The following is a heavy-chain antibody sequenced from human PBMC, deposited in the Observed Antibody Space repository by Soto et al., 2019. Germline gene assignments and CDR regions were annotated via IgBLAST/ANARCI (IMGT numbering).Heavy chain of an antibody. CDR3: ARTTYYFEASAYSPFDH. CDR2: INHSGRT. CDR1: GGSFSGHY. V-gene: IGHV4-34*01. Sequence: ETLSLTCAVSGGSFSGHYWSWIRQPPGKGLEWIGEINHSGRTNYNPSLKSRITISVDTSKNQFSLKLSSVTAADTAVYFCARTTYYFEASAYSPFDHWGQGTPVTVS. J-gene: IGHJ4*02. D-gene: IGHD3-22*01.